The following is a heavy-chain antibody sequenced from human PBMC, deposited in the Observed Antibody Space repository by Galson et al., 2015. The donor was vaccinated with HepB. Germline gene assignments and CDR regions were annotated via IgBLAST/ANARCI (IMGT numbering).Heavy chain of an antibody. Sequence: SLRLSCAASGFTFTIYSIHWVRQAPGKGLEWVSYISSSSSYTNYADSVKGRFTISRDNAKNSLYLQMNSLRAEDTAVYYCARDGYSFDYWGQGTLVTVSS. J-gene: IGHJ4*02. V-gene: IGHV3-11*06. D-gene: IGHD5-24*01. CDR3: ARDGYSFDY. CDR1: GFTFTIYS. CDR2: ISSSSSYT.